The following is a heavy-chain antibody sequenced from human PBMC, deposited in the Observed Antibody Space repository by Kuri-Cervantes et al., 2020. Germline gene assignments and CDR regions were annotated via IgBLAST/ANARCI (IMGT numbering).Heavy chain of an antibody. V-gene: IGHV3-48*03. CDR3: ARISGVGNYVLDDY. J-gene: IGHJ4*02. CDR1: GFTFSSYE. Sequence: GGSLRLSCAASGFTFSSYEMNWVRQAPGKGLEWVLYMSSSCSTIYYTDSVKGRFTISRDNAKNSLYLQMNSLRAEDTAVYYCARISGVGNYVLDDYWGQGTLVTVSS. CDR2: MSSSCSTI. D-gene: IGHD4-11*01.